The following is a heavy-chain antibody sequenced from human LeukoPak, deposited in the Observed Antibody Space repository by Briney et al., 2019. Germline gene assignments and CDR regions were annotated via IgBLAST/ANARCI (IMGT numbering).Heavy chain of an antibody. CDR3: ARLTMVRGLDY. CDR2: IYSGGST. J-gene: IGHJ4*02. Sequence: GGSLRLSCAASGFTVGSNYMSWVRQAPGKGLEWVSIIYSGGSTYYADSVKGRFTISRDNSENNLYLQMNSLRAEDTAVYYCARLTMVRGLDYWGQGTLVTVSS. V-gene: IGHV3-53*01. D-gene: IGHD3-10*01. CDR1: GFTVGSNY.